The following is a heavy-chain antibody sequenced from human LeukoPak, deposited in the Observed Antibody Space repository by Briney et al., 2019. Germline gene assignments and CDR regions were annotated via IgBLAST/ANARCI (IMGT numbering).Heavy chain of an antibody. CDR3: AKDRLKRDYYDSSGLAY. Sequence: PGGSLRLSCVVSGFTFSNYWMSWVRQAPGKGLEWVADIKKDGSEKYYVDSVKGRFTISRDNSKNTLYLQMNSLRAEDTAVYYCAKDRLKRDYYDSSGLAYWGQGTLVTVSS. CDR1: GFTFSNYW. V-gene: IGHV3-7*01. J-gene: IGHJ4*02. D-gene: IGHD3-22*01. CDR2: IKKDGSEK.